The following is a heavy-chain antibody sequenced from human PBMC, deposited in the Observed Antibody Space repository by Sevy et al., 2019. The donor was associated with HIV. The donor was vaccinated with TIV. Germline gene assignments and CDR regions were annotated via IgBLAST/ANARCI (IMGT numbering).Heavy chain of an antibody. Sequence: ASVMVSCKVSGYTLTELSMHWVRQAPGKGLEWMGGFDPEDGETIYAQKFQGRVTMTEDTSTDTAYMELSSLGSEDTAVYYCATSGLVDYYDSSGYLKNWGQGTLVTVSS. V-gene: IGHV1-24*01. CDR3: ATSGLVDYYDSSGYLKN. D-gene: IGHD3-22*01. CDR1: GYTLTELS. J-gene: IGHJ4*02. CDR2: FDPEDGET.